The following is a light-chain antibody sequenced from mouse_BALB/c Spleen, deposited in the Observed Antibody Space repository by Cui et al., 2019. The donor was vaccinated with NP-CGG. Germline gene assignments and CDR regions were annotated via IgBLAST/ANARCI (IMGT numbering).Light chain of an antibody. J-gene: IGLJ1*01. Sequence: QAVLTHHSALTTSPAPPVTLPCRSSTGAITTSNYANWVQEKPDHLFTGLIGGTNNRAPGVPARFSGSLIGDKAALTITGAQTEDEAIYFCALWYSNHWVFGGGTKLTVL. CDR3: ALWYSNHWV. CDR2: GTN. V-gene: IGLV1*01. CDR1: TGAITTSNY.